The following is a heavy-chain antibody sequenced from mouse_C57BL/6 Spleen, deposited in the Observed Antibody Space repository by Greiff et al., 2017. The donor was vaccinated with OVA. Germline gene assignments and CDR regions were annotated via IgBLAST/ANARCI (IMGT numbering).Heavy chain of an antibody. CDR1: GYTFTGYW. Sequence: VQLQQSGAELMKPGASVKLSCKATGYTFTGYWIEWVKQRPGHGLEWIGEILPGSGSTNDNEKFKGKATLTADTSSNTAYMQLSSLTTEDSAIYYCARFDYDGGRYWGQGTTLTVSS. V-gene: IGHV1-9*01. D-gene: IGHD2-4*01. J-gene: IGHJ2*01. CDR3: ARFDYDGGRY. CDR2: ILPGSGST.